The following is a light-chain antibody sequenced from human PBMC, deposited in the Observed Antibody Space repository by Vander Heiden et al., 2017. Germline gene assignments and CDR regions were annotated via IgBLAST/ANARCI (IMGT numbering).Light chain of an antibody. CDR3: QSSDSSLGGLV. V-gene: IGLV1-40*01. CDR1: SSNIGAGYD. J-gene: IGLJ2*01. CDR2: GNN. Sequence: QSVLTPPPSTSGAPGRRVTISCTGSSSNIGAGYDVHWYQRLPGTAPKLLIYGNNNRPSGVPDRFSGSRSGTSVSLAITGLQAEDEADYYCQSSDSSLGGLVFGGGTKLTVL.